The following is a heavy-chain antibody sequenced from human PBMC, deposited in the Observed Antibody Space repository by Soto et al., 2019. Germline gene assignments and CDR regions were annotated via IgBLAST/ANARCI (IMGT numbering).Heavy chain of an antibody. V-gene: IGHV4-59*08. D-gene: IGHD3-9*01. CDR3: ARMTDAYYDILTGYYSSNWFDP. CDR1: GGSISSYY. CDR2: IYYSGST. J-gene: IGHJ5*02. Sequence: PSETLSLTCTVSGGSISSYYWSWIRQPPGKGLEWIGYIYYSGSTNYNPSLKSRVTISVDTSKNQFSLKLSSVTAADTAVYYCARMTDAYYDILTGYYSSNWFDPWGQGTLVTVSS.